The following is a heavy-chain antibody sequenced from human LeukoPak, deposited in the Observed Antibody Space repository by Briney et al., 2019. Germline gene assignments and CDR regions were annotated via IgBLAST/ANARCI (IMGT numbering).Heavy chain of an antibody. CDR2: ISYDGSNK. CDR1: GFTFSSYA. V-gene: IGHV3-30*04. J-gene: IGHJ4*02. D-gene: IGHD6-6*01. CDR3: ARDRRAVLLDY. Sequence: GGSLRLSCAASGFTFSSYAMHWVRQAPGKGLEWVAVISYDGSNKYYADSVKGRFTISRDNSKNTLYLQMNSLRAEDTAVYYCARDRRAVLLDYWGQGTLVTVSS.